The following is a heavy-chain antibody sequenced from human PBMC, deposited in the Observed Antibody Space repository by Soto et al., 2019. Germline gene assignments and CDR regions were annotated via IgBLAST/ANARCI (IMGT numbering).Heavy chain of an antibody. CDR2: ISWNSGSI. J-gene: IGHJ6*03. CDR3: AKDTLRRYCTNGVCYGYMDV. Sequence: GGSLRLSCAASGFTFDDYAMHWVRQAPGKGLEWVSGISWNSGSIGYADSVKGRFTISRDNAKNSLYLQMNSLRAEDTALYYCAKDTLRRYCTNGVCYGYMDVWGKGTTVTVSS. CDR1: GFTFDDYA. V-gene: IGHV3-9*01. D-gene: IGHD2-8*01.